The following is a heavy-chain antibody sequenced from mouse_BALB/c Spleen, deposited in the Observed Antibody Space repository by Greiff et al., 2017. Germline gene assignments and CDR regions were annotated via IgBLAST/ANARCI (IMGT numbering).Heavy chain of an antibody. Sequence: VKLQQSGAELVRPGTSVKVSCKASGYAFTNYLIEWVKQRPGQGLEWIGVINPGSGGTNYNEKFKGKATLTADKSSSTAYMQFSSLTSDDSAVYFCARASTATAYWGQGTLVTVSA. V-gene: IGHV1-54*01. J-gene: IGHJ3*01. CDR2: INPGSGGT. CDR1: GYAFTNYL. CDR3: ARASTATAY. D-gene: IGHD1-2*01.